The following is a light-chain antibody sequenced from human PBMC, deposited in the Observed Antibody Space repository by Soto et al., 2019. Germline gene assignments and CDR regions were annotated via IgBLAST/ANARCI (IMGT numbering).Light chain of an antibody. J-gene: IGLJ3*02. CDR3: SSYISNSTLV. CDR1: SSDVGAYNY. Sequence: QSALTQPASVSGSPGQSITISCTGTSSDVGAYNYVSWYQQHPDKAPKLMIFEVSDRPSGVSNRFSGSNSGNTASLTISGLQAEDEADYFCSSYISNSTLVFGGGTKLTVL. V-gene: IGLV2-14*01. CDR2: EVS.